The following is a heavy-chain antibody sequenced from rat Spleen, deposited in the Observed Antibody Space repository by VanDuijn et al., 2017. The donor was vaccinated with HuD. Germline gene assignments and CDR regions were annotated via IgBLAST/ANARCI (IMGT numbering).Heavy chain of an antibody. CDR3: ARHAGDYGSYFDY. D-gene: IGHD1-3*01. CDR2: ISTGGGNT. Sequence: EVQLVESGGGLVRPGGSLKLSCAVSGFTFRDYGMAWVRQAPTKGLEWVASISTGGGNTYYRDSVKGRFTISRDNAKSTLYLQMDSLRSEDTATYYCARHAGDYGSYFDYWGQGVMVTVSS. CDR1: GFTFRDYG. J-gene: IGHJ2*01. V-gene: IGHV5S13*01.